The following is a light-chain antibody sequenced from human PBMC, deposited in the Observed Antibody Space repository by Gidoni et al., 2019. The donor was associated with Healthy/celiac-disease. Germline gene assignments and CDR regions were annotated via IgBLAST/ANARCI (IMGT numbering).Light chain of an antibody. V-gene: IGLV2-14*03. CDR2: DLI. CDR3: SSCTSSSPSWV. Sequence: QSALPPPAPVSGSPGQSLTISCTATSSDVGGHTYVSWYQQHPGNAPKLMIYDLINRPSGVSNRFSGSKSGNTASLTICGLQAEDEADYYCSSCTSSSPSWVFGGGTKLTVL. CDR1: SSDVGGHTY. J-gene: IGLJ3*02.